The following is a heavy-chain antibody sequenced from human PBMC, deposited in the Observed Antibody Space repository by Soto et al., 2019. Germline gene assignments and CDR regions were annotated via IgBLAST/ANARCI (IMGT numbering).Heavy chain of an antibody. CDR2: ISGSGIST. V-gene: IGHV3-23*01. J-gene: IGHJ2*01. CDR1: GFTFRSYA. Sequence: DVQLLESGGGLVQPGGSLRLSCAASGFTFRSYAMSWVRQAPGKGLEWVSGISGSGISTHYADSVKGRFTVSRDNSKNPLSLQMNSLRAEDTAVYHCAKEPVGPDWSFDLWGRGTLVTVSS. CDR3: AKEPVGPDWSFDL.